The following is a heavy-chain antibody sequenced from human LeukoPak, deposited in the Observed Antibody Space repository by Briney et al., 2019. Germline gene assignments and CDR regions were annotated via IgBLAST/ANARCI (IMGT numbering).Heavy chain of an antibody. CDR1: GFTFSSYA. J-gene: IGHJ4*02. D-gene: IGHD2-15*01. V-gene: IGHV3-23*01. CDR3: AKDVYCSGGSCYLD. CDR2: ISGSGGST. Sequence: GGSLRLSCAASGFTFSSYAMSWVRQAPGKGLEWVSAISGSGGSTYYADSVKGRFTISRDDSKNTLYLQMNSLRAEDTAVYYCAKDVYCSGGSCYLDWGQGTLVTVSS.